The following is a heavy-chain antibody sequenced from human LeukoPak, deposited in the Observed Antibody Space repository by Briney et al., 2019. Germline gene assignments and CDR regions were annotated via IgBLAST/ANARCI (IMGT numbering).Heavy chain of an antibody. CDR2: FDPEDGET. CDR1: GYTLTELS. D-gene: IGHD2-2*01. J-gene: IGHJ5*02. V-gene: IGHV1-24*01. CDR3: ASYALLDIVVVPAAHHNWFDP. Sequence: ASVKVSCKVSGYTLTELSMHWVRQAPGKGLEWMGGFDPEDGETIYAQKFQGRVTMTEDTSTDTAYMELSSLRSEDTAVYYCASYALLDIVVVPAAHHNWFDPWGQGTLVTVSS.